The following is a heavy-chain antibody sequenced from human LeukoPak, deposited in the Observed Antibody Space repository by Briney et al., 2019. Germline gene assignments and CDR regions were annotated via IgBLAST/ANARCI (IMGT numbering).Heavy chain of an antibody. CDR1: GGSIRSHY. CDR3: ARLTARQGYYYYGMDV. J-gene: IGHJ6*02. D-gene: IGHD1-14*01. CDR2: IYYSGST. Sequence: PSETLSLTCTVSGGSIRSHYWSWIRQPPGKGLEWIGYIYYSGSTNYNPSLKSRVTISVDTSKNQFSLKLSSVTAADTALYYCARLTARQGYYYYGMDVWGQGTTVTVSS. V-gene: IGHV4-59*11.